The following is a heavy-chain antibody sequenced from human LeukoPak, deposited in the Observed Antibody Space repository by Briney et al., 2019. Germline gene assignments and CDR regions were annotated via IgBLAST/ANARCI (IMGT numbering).Heavy chain of an antibody. J-gene: IGHJ4*02. V-gene: IGHV3-23*01. CDR2: ISGSGGST. D-gene: IGHD5-12*01. CDR1: GFTFSSYA. CDR3: ARVAYSGYGFDY. Sequence: PGGSLRLSCAASGFTFSSYAMSWVRQAPGKGLEWVSAISGSGGSTYYADSVKGRFTISRDNAKNSLYLQMNSLRAEDTAVYYCARVAYSGYGFDYWGQGTLVTVSS.